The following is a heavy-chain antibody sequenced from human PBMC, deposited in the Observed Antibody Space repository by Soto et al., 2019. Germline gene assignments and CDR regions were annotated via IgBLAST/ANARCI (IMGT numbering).Heavy chain of an antibody. V-gene: IGHV3-7*01. D-gene: IGHD3-16*02. CDR2: IKQDGSDK. CDR3: AALSYGQLRYFDN. CDR1: KFTFGAYW. Sequence: EVQLVQSGGGLVRPGGSLRLSCAVPKFTFGAYWMSWVRQAPGKGLEWISNIKQDGSDKNYADSVKGRFTISRDNADNSMYLQMNSLRAEDTSVYYCAALSYGQLRYFDNWGQGTLVTVSS. J-gene: IGHJ4*02.